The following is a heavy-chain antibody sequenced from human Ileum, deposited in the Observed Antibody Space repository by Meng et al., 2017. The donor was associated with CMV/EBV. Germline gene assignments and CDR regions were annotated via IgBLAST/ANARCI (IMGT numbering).Heavy chain of an antibody. V-gene: IGHV3-11*01. D-gene: IGHD4-17*01. CDR3: ANMVTTPDY. Sequence: LSCAASGFTFSDYYMSWIRQAPGKGLECVSYISGDDHTMYYADSVKGRFTISRDNGKNSLYLQMNSLRADDTAVYYCANMVTTPDYWGPGTLVTVSS. J-gene: IGHJ4*02. CDR2: ISGDDHTM. CDR1: GFTFSDYY.